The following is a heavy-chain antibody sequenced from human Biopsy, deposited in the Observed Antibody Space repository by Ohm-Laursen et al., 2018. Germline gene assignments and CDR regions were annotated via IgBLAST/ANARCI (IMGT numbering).Heavy chain of an antibody. Sequence: SSVKVSCKASGYTLTELSMHWVRQAPGKGLEWMGGFAPENGKTVYAQNFQARVSMTEDTSTDTAYMELRSLRSEDTAVYYCAADINVWNVNYWGQGTQVTVSS. CDR3: AADINVWNVNY. V-gene: IGHV1-24*01. CDR1: GYTLTELS. D-gene: IGHD1-1*01. J-gene: IGHJ4*02. CDR2: FAPENGKT.